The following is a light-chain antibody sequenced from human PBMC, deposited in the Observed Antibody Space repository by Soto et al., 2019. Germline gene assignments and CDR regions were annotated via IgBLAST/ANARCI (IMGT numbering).Light chain of an antibody. Sequence: QSVLTKPPSLSAAPGQKVTISCSGSNSNIGNNYVSWYQQLPGTAPKLLIYEDDKRPSGIPDRFSGSKSGASATLGITGLQTGDEADYYCGAWASSLSAWVFGGGTKVTV. CDR3: GAWASSLSAWV. J-gene: IGLJ3*02. CDR1: NSNIGNNY. V-gene: IGLV1-51*02. CDR2: EDD.